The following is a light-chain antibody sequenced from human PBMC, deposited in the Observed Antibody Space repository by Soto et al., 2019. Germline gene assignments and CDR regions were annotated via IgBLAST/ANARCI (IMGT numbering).Light chain of an antibody. V-gene: IGLV2-23*02. Sequence: QSVLTQPASVSGSLGQSITISCTGTSRDVGSYDLVSWYQQHPGKVPKFLIYEVKKRPSGVSDRFSGSKSGNTATLTISGLLAEDGADYYCCSYGGSTTFYVFGSGTKVTVL. J-gene: IGLJ1*01. CDR3: CSYGGSTTFYV. CDR1: SRDVGSYDL. CDR2: EVK.